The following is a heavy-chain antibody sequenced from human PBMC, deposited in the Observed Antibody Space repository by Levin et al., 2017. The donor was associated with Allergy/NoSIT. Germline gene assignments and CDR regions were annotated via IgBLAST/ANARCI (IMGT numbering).Heavy chain of an antibody. V-gene: IGHV3-7*01. CDR2: IKQDGSAE. Sequence: GESLKISCAASGFTFSSYWMSWFRQAPGKGLEWVANIKQDGSAEYYVDSVKGRFTISRDNAKNSLYLQMNSLRAEDTAVYYCARDRDSSSSYYFDYWGQGTLVTVSS. D-gene: IGHD6-13*01. CDR1: GFTFSSYW. J-gene: IGHJ4*02. CDR3: ARDRDSSSSYYFDY.